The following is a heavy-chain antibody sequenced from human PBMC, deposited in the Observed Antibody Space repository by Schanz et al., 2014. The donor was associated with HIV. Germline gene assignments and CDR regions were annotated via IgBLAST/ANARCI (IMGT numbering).Heavy chain of an antibody. CDR1: GFSFSSYA. CDR2: ISYDGRNK. Sequence: VQLLEAGGGLVQPGGSLRLSCAAAGFSFSSYAMSWVRQAPGKGLEWMGVISYDGRNKYYADSVKGRFTISRDNSKNTLYLQMNSLRAEDTAVYYCAREREESIAYYYYGMDVRGQGTAVTVSS. D-gene: IGHD1-26*01. CDR3: AREREESIAYYYYGMDV. J-gene: IGHJ6*02. V-gene: IGHV3-30*03.